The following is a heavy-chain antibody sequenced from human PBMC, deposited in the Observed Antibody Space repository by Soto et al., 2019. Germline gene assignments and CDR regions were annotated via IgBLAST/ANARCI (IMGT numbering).Heavy chain of an antibody. CDR2: IIPVFGTP. CDR3: ARGDATKIVVTTLYAMAV. CDR1: GGSLSNYG. D-gene: IGHD3-22*01. V-gene: IGHV1-69*12. J-gene: IGHJ6*02. Sequence: QVQLVQSGAEVKKPGSSVKVSCKASGGSLSNYGISWVRQAPGQGLEWMGAIIPVFGTPNYAQKFQDRVTXXAXXSTTTVYMEVRSLTSEDTAVYYCARGDATKIVVTTLYAMAVWGQGTTVTVS.